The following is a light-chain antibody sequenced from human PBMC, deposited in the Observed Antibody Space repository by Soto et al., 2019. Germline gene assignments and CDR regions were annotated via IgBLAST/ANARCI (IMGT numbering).Light chain of an antibody. CDR3: QQTKNIPYT. CDR1: QSITTY. V-gene: IGKV1-39*01. CDR2: AAS. Sequence: DIQMTQSPSSLSASVGDRVTITCRASQSITTYLNWYHQKPGKAPKLLICAASNLQSGVPSRFTGSGSGTDFALTISSLQPEDFATYYCQQTKNIPYTFGQRTKLEIK. J-gene: IGKJ2*01.